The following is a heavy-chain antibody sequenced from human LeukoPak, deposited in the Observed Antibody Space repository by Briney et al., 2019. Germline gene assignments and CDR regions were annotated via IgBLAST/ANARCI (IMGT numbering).Heavy chain of an antibody. Sequence: SETLSLTCTVSGFSISSGRYWGWVRQPPGAGLEWIGSAYQSRTTYYNPSLKSRVTTSVDMSKNQFSLRLRPVTAADTAVYYCARIFIRNGYSSYFDCWGQGTLVTVSS. V-gene: IGHV4-38-2*02. CDR3: ARIFIRNGYSSYFDC. CDR2: AYQSRTT. CDR1: GFSISSGRY. D-gene: IGHD5-18*01. J-gene: IGHJ4*02.